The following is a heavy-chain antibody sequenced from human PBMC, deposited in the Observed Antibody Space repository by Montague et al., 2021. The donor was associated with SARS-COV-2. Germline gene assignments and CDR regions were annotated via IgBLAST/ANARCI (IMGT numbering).Heavy chain of an antibody. V-gene: IGHV3-9*01. CDR2: ISWNSGSI. Sequence: SLRLSCAASGFTFDDYAMHWVRQAPGKGLEWVSGISWNSGSIGYADSVKGRFTISRDNAKNSLYLQMNSLRAEGTALYYCAKLYSSGLDYWGQGTLVTVSS. CDR1: GFTFDDYA. D-gene: IGHD6-19*01. CDR3: AKLYSSGLDY. J-gene: IGHJ4*02.